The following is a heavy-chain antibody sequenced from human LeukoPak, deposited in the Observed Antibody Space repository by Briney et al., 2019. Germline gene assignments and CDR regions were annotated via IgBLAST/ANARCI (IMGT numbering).Heavy chain of an antibody. Sequence: GASVKVSCKASGNTFTGYHMHWVRQAPGQGLEWMGRINPNSGDTNYAQKFQGRVTMTRDTSISTAYVELSRLRSDDTAVYYCARDYCSSTSCLFDYWGQGTLVTVSS. J-gene: IGHJ4*02. CDR1: GNTFTGYH. V-gene: IGHV1-2*06. CDR3: ARDYCSSTSCLFDY. D-gene: IGHD2-2*01. CDR2: INPNSGDT.